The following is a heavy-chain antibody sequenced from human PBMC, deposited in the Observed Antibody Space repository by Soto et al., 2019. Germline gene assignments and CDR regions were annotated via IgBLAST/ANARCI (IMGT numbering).Heavy chain of an antibody. V-gene: IGHV3-49*03. CDR2: IRAKASGGTA. D-gene: IGHD3-16*01. J-gene: IGHJ3*02. CDR3: TRALLGARASDI. Sequence: EVQLVESGGGLVQPGRSLRLSCTASGFTFGDYAVSWLRQAPGKGLEWLSFIRAKASGGTAEYDAAVRGRFILSRDDSKSIAYLQMNSLKTEDIGVYYCTRALLGARASDIWGQGTMVTVSS. CDR1: GFTFGDYA.